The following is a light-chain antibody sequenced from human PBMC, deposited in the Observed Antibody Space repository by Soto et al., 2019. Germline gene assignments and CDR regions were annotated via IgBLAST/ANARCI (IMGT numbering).Light chain of an antibody. CDR2: AAS. CDR3: QQLNNFPSWT. V-gene: IGKV1-5*01. J-gene: IGKJ1*01. CDR1: QTISSW. Sequence: DSHITQSPSTLSGSVGDRVTITCRASQTISSWLAWYQQKPGKAPKRLIYAASTLQSGVPSRFSGSGSGTDFTLTISSLQPEDFATYYCQQLNNFPSWTLAQGTKVDIK.